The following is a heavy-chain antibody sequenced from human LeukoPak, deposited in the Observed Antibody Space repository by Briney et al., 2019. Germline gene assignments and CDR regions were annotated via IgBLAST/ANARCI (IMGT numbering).Heavy chain of an antibody. CDR3: AKDRRGITMIVVVITALDY. CDR2: ISGSGGST. V-gene: IGHV3-23*01. CDR1: GFTFSSYA. D-gene: IGHD3-22*01. Sequence: GSLRLSCAASGFTFSSYAMSWVRQAPGKGLEWVSAISGSGGSTYYADSVKGRFTISRDNSKNTLYLQMNSLRAEDTAVYYCAKDRRGITMIVVVITALDYWGQGTLVTVSS. J-gene: IGHJ4*02.